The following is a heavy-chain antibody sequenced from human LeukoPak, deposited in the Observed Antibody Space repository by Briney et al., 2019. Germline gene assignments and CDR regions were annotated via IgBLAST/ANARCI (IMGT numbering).Heavy chain of an antibody. D-gene: IGHD4-11*01. CDR1: GYTLTELS. V-gene: IGHV1-18*01. Sequence: ASVKVSCKVSGYTLTELSMHWVRQAPGQGLEWMGWISAYNGNTNYAQKLQGRVTMTTDTSTSTAYMELRSLRSDDTAVYYCARTFSRLQYGENWFDPWGQGTLVTVSS. CDR3: ARTFSRLQYGENWFDP. CDR2: ISAYNGNT. J-gene: IGHJ5*02.